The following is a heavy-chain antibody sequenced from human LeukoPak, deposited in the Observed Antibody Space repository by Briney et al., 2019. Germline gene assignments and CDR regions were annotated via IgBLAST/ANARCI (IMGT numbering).Heavy chain of an antibody. J-gene: IGHJ5*02. CDR1: GGSISSYY. D-gene: IGHD6-19*01. CDR3: ARHEGIAVAGTFGGEDWFDP. CDR2: IYYSGST. V-gene: IGHV4-59*08. Sequence: PSETLSLTCTVSGGSISSYYWSWIRQPPGKGLEWIGYIYYSGSTNYNPSLKSRVTISVDTSKNQFSLKLSSVTAADTAVYYCARHEGIAVAGTFGGEDWFDPWGQGTLVTVSS.